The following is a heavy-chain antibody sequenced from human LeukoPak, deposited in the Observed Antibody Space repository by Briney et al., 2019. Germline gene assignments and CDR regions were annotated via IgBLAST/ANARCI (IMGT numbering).Heavy chain of an antibody. J-gene: IGHJ4*02. D-gene: IGHD6-13*01. CDR3: ARLGAYSSSWYGVYYFDY. CDR2: IYYSGST. Sequence: SETLSLTCTVSGGSISSSSYYWGWIRQPPGKGLEWIGSIYYSGSTYYNPSLKSRVTISVDTSKKQFSLKLRSVTVADTAVYYCARLGAYSSSWYGVYYFDYWGQGTLVTVSS. V-gene: IGHV4-39*01. CDR1: GGSISSSSYY.